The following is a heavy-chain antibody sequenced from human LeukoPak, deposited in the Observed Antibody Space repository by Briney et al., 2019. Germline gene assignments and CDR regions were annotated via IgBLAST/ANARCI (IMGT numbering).Heavy chain of an antibody. J-gene: IGHJ4*02. CDR3: ARGLSYYDILTGYYKPYDY. D-gene: IGHD3-9*01. Sequence: GGSLRLSCAASGFTFSSCSMNWVRQAPRKGLEWVSSISSSSSYIYYADSVKGRFTISRDNAKNSLYLQMNSLRAEDTVMYYCARGLSYYDILTGYYKPYDYWGRGALVTVSS. V-gene: IGHV3-21*01. CDR2: ISSSSSYI. CDR1: GFTFSSCS.